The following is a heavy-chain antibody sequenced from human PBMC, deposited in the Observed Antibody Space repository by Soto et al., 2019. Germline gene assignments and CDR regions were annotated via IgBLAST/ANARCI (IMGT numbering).Heavy chain of an antibody. D-gene: IGHD2-8*01. CDR3: AKDAARTNGRYYFDY. CDR1: GFTFSSYA. CDR2: MSNSGDLT. Sequence: PGGSLRLSCAAPGFTFSSYAMTWVRQAPGAGLEWVSVMSNSGDLTYYADSVKGRFTISRDNSENTLYLQMSSLRAEDAAINYCAKDAARTNGRYYFDYWGQGTLVTVSS. V-gene: IGHV3-23*01. J-gene: IGHJ4*02.